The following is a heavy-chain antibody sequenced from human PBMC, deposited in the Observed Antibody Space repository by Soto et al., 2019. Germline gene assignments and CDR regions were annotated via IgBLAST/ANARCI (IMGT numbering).Heavy chain of an antibody. CDR3: GRRRRDCRDGGCYLDY. Sequence: SETLSLTCGVSSGTIGRSNWCSWVRQPPGKGLEWIGEIDDSGVTNSNPSLKSRVTISIDKSKNQFSLRLTSMTAADTAVYYCGRRRRDCRDGGCYLDYWGQGILVTVSS. J-gene: IGHJ4*02. CDR1: SGTIGRSNW. V-gene: IGHV4-4*02. CDR2: IDDSGVT. D-gene: IGHD2-15*01.